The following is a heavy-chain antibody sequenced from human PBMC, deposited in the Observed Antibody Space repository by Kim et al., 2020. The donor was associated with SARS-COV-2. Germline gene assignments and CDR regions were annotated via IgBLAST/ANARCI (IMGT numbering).Heavy chain of an antibody. CDR2: ISYDGSNK. J-gene: IGHJ4*02. CDR1: GFTFSSYA. CDR3: ARVRVVVVAATGGFDY. V-gene: IGHV3-30*04. D-gene: IGHD2-15*01. Sequence: GGSLRLSCAASGFTFSSYAMHWVRQAPGKGLEWVAVISYDGSNKYYADSVKGRFTISRDNSKNTLYLQMNSLRAEDTAVYYCARVRVVVVAATGGFDYWGQGTLVTVSS.